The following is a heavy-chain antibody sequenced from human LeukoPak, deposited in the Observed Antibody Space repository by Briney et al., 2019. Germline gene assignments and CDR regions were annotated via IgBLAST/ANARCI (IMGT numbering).Heavy chain of an antibody. CDR3: AKDFDYYDSSGYNYVDY. J-gene: IGHJ4*02. CDR1: GFTFSSYG. D-gene: IGHD3-22*01. CDR2: IRYDGSNK. V-gene: IGHV3-30*02. Sequence: GGSLRLSCAASGFTFSSYGMHWVRQAPGKGLEWVAFIRYDGSNKYYADSVKGRFTISRDNSKNTLYLQMNSLRAEDTAVYYCAKDFDYYDSSGYNYVDYWGQGTLVTVSS.